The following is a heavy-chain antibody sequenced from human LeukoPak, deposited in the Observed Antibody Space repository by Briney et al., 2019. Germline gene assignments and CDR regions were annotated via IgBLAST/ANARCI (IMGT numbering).Heavy chain of an antibody. CDR1: GYTFTSYG. D-gene: IGHD2-15*01. J-gene: IGHJ5*02. V-gene: IGHV1-18*01. Sequence: ASVKVSCKASGYTFTSYGISWVRQAPGQGLEWMGWISAYNGNTNYAQKVQGRVTMTTDTSTSTVYMELRSLRSDDTAVYYCARDIGYCSGGSCRYWFDPWGQGTLVTVSS. CDR2: ISAYNGNT. CDR3: ARDIGYCSGGSCRYWFDP.